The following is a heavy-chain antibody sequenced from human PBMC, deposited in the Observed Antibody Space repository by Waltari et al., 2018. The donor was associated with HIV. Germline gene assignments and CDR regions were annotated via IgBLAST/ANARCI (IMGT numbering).Heavy chain of an antibody. D-gene: IGHD2-15*01. V-gene: IGHV1-24*01. CDR1: GYPLSDLS. Sequence: QLIQSTSALKRPGASVKISCQVSGYPLSDLSMQWVRQGRGRRLEWMGGFDPKNGKPVYSQRFWGRVSLAEDTSEDTAFLELNRLTSDDTAVYYCVTLYNESPLYSNFWGQGTLVTV. CDR3: VTLYNESPLYSNF. J-gene: IGHJ1*01. CDR2: FDPKNGKP.